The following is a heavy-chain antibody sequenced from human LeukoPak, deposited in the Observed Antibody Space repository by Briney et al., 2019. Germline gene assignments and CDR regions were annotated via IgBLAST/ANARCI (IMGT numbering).Heavy chain of an antibody. D-gene: IGHD3-22*01. CDR1: GESFSGYY. CDR3: ARDNYDTSFDY. J-gene: IGHJ4*02. CDR2: IHHNGSAEINQSGNR. Sequence: SETLSLTCAVNGESFSGYYRSWIRQAPGKGLEWIGEIHHNGSAEINQSGNRNYNPSLKSRDTISVDTSKTQFSLRLTSVTAADTAVYYCARDNYDTSFDYWSQGILVTVSS. V-gene: IGHV4-34*01.